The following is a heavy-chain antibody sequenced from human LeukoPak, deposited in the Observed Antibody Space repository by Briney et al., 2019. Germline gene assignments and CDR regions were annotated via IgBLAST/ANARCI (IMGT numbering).Heavy chain of an antibody. Sequence: GGSLRLSCAPSGFTFSSYALSWVRQAPGKGLEWVSAISGSGGGTYYADSVKGRFTISRDNSKNTLYLQMNSLRAEDTAVYYCAKDRDTMIRGVTGSFDYWGQGTLVTVSS. CDR2: ISGSGGGT. CDR1: GFTFSSYA. D-gene: IGHD3-10*01. CDR3: AKDRDTMIRGVTGSFDY. V-gene: IGHV3-23*01. J-gene: IGHJ4*02.